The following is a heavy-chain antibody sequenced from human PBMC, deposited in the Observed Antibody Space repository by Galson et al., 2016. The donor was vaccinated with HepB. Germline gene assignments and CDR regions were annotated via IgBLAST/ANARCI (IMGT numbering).Heavy chain of an antibody. Sequence: SLRLSCAASGFSISIYSMNWVRQAPGKGLEWVSAIRGSGTGTSYTDSVKGRFTISRDNSKNTLYLQMNSLRAEDAAVYYCAKSSLVGYNSGWGGSFDICGRGTMVTVSS. CDR1: GFSISIYS. V-gene: IGHV3-23*01. CDR2: IRGSGTGT. D-gene: IGHD6-19*01. J-gene: IGHJ3*02. CDR3: AKSSLVGYNSGWGGSFDI.